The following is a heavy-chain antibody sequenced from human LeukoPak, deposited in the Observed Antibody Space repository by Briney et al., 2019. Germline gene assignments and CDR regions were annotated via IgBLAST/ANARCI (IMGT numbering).Heavy chain of an antibody. V-gene: IGHV3-11*04. CDR1: GFTFSDYY. CDR2: ISSSDTTI. CDR3: ARADCSSTSCYELDY. Sequence: PGGSLRLSCAGSGFTFSDYYMSWIRQAPGKGLEWVSYISSSDTTIYYADSVKGRFTISRDNGQNSLYLQMNTLRADDTAVYYCARADCSSTSCYELDYWGQGTLVTVSS. D-gene: IGHD2-2*01. J-gene: IGHJ4*02.